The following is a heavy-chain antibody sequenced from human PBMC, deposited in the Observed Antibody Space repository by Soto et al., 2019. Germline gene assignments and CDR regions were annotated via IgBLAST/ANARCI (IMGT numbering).Heavy chain of an antibody. CDR3: ARVRCSSTSCYPLVFDY. V-gene: IGHV4-61*01. D-gene: IGHD2-2*01. Sequence: QVQLQESGPGLVKPSETLSLTCTVSGGSVSSGSYYWSWIRQPPGQGLEGIGHIYYSGSTNYNPPRKTRVSITVDTSKNQFSLKLSSVTAADTAVYYCARVRCSSTSCYPLVFDYWGQGTLFTVSS. CDR1: GGSVSSGSYY. CDR2: IYYSGST. J-gene: IGHJ4*02.